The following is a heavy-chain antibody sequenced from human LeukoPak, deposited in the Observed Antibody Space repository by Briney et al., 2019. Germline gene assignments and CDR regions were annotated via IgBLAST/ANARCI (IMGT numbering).Heavy chain of an antibody. D-gene: IGHD3-22*01. CDR1: GFTFSSYA. CDR3: ARPKVVVKYYFDY. J-gene: IGHJ4*02. CDR2: ISYDGSNK. V-gene: IGHV3-30*04. Sequence: GGSLRLSCAASGFTFSSYAMHWVRQAPGKGLEWVAVISYDGSNKYYADSVKGRFTISRDNSKNTLYLQMNSLRAEDTAVYYCARPKVVVKYYFDYWGQGTLVTVSS.